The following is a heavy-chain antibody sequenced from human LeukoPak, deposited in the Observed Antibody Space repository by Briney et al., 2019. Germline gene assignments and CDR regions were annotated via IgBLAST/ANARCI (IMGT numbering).Heavy chain of an antibody. J-gene: IGHJ4*02. CDR3: ARGGDGFWSGYYAY. CDR1: SGSINSYY. D-gene: IGHD3-3*01. V-gene: IGHV4-59*01. Sequence: PSETLSLTCTVSSGSINSYYWSWIRQPPGKGLEWIGHIYYTGSTNYNPSLKSRVTISVDTSKNQFSLKLSSVTAADTAVYYCARGGDGFWSGYYAYWGQGTLVTVSS. CDR2: IYYTGST.